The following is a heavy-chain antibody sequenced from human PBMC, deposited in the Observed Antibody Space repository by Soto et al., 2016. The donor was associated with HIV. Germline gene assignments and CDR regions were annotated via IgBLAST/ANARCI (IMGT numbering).Heavy chain of an antibody. J-gene: IGHJ4*02. CDR2: INPNSGDT. CDR3: ARGYCSDGTCHSNFDH. D-gene: IGHD2-15*01. CDR1: GYTFTGYY. Sequence: QVQLVTSGAEVKKPGASVKVSCKASGYTFTGYYIHWVRQAPGQGLEWMGYINPNSGDTDYAQRFQGRVTMTRDTSIKTAFMELSSLISDDTAVYYCARGYCSDGTCHSNFDHWGQGTLVTVSS. V-gene: IGHV1-2*02.